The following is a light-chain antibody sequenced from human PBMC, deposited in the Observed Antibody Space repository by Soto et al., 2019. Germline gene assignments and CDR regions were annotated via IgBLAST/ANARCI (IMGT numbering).Light chain of an antibody. J-gene: IGKJ1*01. CDR3: QQYNNSPKT. V-gene: IGKV3-15*01. CDR2: GAS. CDR1: QSVSSN. Sequence: EIVMTQSPATLSVSPGERATLSCRASQSVSSNLAWYQQKPGQAPRLLIYGASTRATGIPARFSGSGSGTEFTLTISSLQSEDFAVYHCQQYNNSPKTFGQGTKVEIK.